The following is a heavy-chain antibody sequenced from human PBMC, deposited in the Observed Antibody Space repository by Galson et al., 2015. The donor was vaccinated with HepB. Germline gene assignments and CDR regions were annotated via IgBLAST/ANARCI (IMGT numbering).Heavy chain of an antibody. D-gene: IGHD3-3*01. Sequence: SVKVSCKASGGTFSSYAISWVRQAPGQGLEWMGGIIPIFGTANYAQKFQGRVTITADESTSTAYMELSSLRSGDTAVYYCAIGIRFLEWLLYDAFDIWGQGTMVTVSS. CDR1: GGTFSSYA. CDR2: IIPIFGTA. CDR3: AIGIRFLEWLLYDAFDI. J-gene: IGHJ3*02. V-gene: IGHV1-69*13.